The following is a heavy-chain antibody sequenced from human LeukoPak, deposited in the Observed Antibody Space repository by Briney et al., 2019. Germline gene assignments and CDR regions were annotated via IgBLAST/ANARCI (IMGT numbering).Heavy chain of an antibody. J-gene: IGHJ4*02. V-gene: IGHV4-39*01. CDR3: ASPYYDILTGYFVQ. D-gene: IGHD3-9*01. Sequence: SETLSLTCAVSGGSISSSSYYWGWIRQPPGKGLEWIGSIYYSGSTYYNPSLKSRVTISVDTSKNQFSLKLSSVTAADTAVYYCASPYYDILTGYFVQWGQGTLVTVSS. CDR1: GGSISSSSYY. CDR2: IYYSGST.